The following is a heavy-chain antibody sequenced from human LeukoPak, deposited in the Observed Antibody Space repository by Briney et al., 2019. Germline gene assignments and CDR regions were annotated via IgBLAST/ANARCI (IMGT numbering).Heavy chain of an antibody. CDR2: INHSGST. V-gene: IGHV4-34*01. D-gene: IGHD6-6*01. Sequence: PSETLSLTCAVYGGPFSGYYWSWIRQPPGKGLEWIGEINHSGSTNYNPSLKSRVTISVDTSKNQFSLKLSSVTAADTAVYYCARGRTGYSSSPEIDYWGQGTLVTVSS. CDR3: ARGRTGYSSSPEIDY. J-gene: IGHJ4*02. CDR1: GGPFSGYY.